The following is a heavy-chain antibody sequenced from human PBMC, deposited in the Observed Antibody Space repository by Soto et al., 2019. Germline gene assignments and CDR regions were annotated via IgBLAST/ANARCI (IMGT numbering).Heavy chain of an antibody. CDR1: GFTVSSNY. D-gene: IGHD6-19*01. J-gene: IGHJ3*02. V-gene: IGHV3-66*01. CDR3: ARGIAVAGGYAFDI. CDR2: IYSGIGT. Sequence: GGSLRLSCAASGFTVSSNYMSWVRQAPGKGLECVSVIYSGIGTYYADSVKGRFTISRDNSKNTLYLQMNSLRAEDTAVYYCARGIAVAGGYAFDIWGQAPMVTVSS.